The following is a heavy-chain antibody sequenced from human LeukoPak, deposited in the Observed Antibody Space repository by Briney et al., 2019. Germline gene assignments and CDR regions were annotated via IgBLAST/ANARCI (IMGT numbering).Heavy chain of an antibody. Sequence: GGSLRLSCTVSGFTFSTYWMTWVRQAPGKGLEWVANIKQDGSEKYYVDSVKGRFTISRDNAKNSLYLQMNSLRAEDTAVYYSARSRIGDYWGQGTLVTVSS. D-gene: IGHD3-10*01. CDR1: GFTFSTYW. CDR3: ARSRIGDY. J-gene: IGHJ4*02. CDR2: IKQDGSEK. V-gene: IGHV3-7*01.